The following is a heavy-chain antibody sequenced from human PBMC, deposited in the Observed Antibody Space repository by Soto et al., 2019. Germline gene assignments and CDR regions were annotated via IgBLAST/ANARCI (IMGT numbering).Heavy chain of an antibody. CDR3: AREIVTAGGNNYFDP. D-gene: IGHD2-21*02. CDR2: VYHTGDT. CDR1: GGTVASSHW. J-gene: IGHJ5*02. V-gene: IGHV4-4*02. Sequence: QVQLQESGPRLVKPSESLSLTCGVSGGTVASSHWWSWVRQSPGRGLEWIGNVYHTGDTNFNPSLQSRVTFSVDKSNNQFSLRLTSVTAADTAVYFCAREIVTAGGNNYFDPWDPGTLVTVSS.